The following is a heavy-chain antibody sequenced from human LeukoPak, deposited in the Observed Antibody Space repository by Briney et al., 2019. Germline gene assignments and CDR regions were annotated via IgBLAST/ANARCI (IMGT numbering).Heavy chain of an antibody. V-gene: IGHV3-23*01. CDR2: ISGSGGST. D-gene: IGHD2-15*01. CDR1: GFTFSSYA. J-gene: IGHJ3*02. Sequence: GGSLRLSCAASGFTFSSYAMSWVRQAPGKGLEWVSAISGSGGSTYYADSVKGRLTISRDNSKNTLYQQMNSLRAEDTAVYYCAKTLEGYIVVVVAATVAFDIWGQGTMVTVSS. CDR3: AKTLEGYIVVVVAATVAFDI.